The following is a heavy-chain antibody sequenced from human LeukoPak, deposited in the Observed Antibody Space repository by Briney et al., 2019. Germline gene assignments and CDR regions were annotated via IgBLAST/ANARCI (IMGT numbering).Heavy chain of an antibody. D-gene: IGHD5-24*01. Sequence: ASVKVSCKVSGYTLTELSMHWVRQAPGKGLEWMGGFDPEDGETIYAQKFQGRVTMTTDTSTSTAYMELRSLRSDDTAVYYCARAARWLPYFDYWGQGTLVTVSS. V-gene: IGHV1-24*01. J-gene: IGHJ4*02. CDR2: FDPEDGET. CDR3: ARAARWLPYFDY. CDR1: GYTLTELS.